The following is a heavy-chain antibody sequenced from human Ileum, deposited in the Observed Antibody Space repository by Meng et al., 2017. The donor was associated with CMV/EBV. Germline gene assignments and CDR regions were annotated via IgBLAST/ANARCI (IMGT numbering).Heavy chain of an antibody. CDR1: GGSITSGNYY. CDR3: VRQVVAASFDY. D-gene: IGHD2-15*01. Sequence: QVQLQESGPGLVKPSQTLSLTCTVSGGSITSGNYYWSWISQPPGRGLEWIGYIYYSGSPYYKPSLKSRVTISLDTSKNQFSLNLRSVTATDSAVYYCVRQVVAASFDYWGQGALVTVSS. V-gene: IGHV4-30-4*08. J-gene: IGHJ4*02. CDR2: IYYSGSP.